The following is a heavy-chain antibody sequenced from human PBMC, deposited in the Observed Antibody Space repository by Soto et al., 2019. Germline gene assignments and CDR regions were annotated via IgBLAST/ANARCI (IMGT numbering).Heavy chain of an antibody. CDR2: ISYDGSNN. V-gene: IGHV3-30-3*01. J-gene: IGHJ4*02. CDR1: GFTFSSYA. D-gene: IGHD3-22*01. Sequence: QVQLVESGGGVVQPGRSLRLSCAASGFTFSSYAMHWVRQAPGKGLERVAVISYDGSNNYYADSVKGRFTISIDNSKNALYLQMDCLRAEDTAVYYCARDLYYYDSSGYQDYWGQGTLVTVSS. CDR3: ARDLYYYDSSGYQDY.